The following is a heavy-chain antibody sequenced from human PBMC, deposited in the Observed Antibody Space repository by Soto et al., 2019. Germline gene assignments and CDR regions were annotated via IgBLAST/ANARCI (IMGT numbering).Heavy chain of an antibody. Sequence: PGGSLRLSCAASGFTFSSYGMHWVRQAPGKGLEWVAVISYDGSNKYYADSVKGRFTISRDNSKNTLYLQMNSLRAEDTAVYYCAKDPRYSSSWLFYYYGMDVWGQGTTVTVSS. D-gene: IGHD6-13*01. J-gene: IGHJ6*02. V-gene: IGHV3-30*18. CDR2: ISYDGSNK. CDR3: AKDPRYSSSWLFYYYGMDV. CDR1: GFTFSSYG.